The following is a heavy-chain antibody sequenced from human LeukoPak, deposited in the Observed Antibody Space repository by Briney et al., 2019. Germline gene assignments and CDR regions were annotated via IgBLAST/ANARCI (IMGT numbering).Heavy chain of an antibody. V-gene: IGHV3-30*18. CDR3: AKDRDYYGSGSDY. CDR1: GFTFNIYG. Sequence: PGSSLRLSCAASGFTFNIYGMHWVRQAPGKGLEWVAGISYDEMYQYYADSVKGRFTISRDNSKNTLFLQMNSLRAEDTAIYYCAKDRDYYGSGSDYWGQGTLVTVSS. CDR2: ISYDEMYQ. J-gene: IGHJ4*02. D-gene: IGHD3-10*01.